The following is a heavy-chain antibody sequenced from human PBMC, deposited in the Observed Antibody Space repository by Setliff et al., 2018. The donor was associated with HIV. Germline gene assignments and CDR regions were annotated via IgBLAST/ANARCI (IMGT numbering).Heavy chain of an antibody. V-gene: IGHV7-4-1*02. Sequence: ASVKVSCKGSGYTFTSYAVNWVRQAPGQGFEWVGWIHTNTGDPTYAQGFTGRFVFSFDTSVSTAYLQISGLKAEDTAVYYCARVSRNLYGHLDGFDIWGHGTMVTVSS. CDR3: ARVSRNLYGHLDGFDI. J-gene: IGHJ3*02. D-gene: IGHD3-10*01. CDR1: GYTFTSYA. CDR2: IHTNTGDP.